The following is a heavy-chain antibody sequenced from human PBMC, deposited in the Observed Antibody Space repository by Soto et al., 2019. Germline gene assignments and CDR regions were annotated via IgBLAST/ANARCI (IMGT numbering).Heavy chain of an antibody. CDR2: IYYTGSA. Sequence: VQLQESGPGLVKPSQTLSLTCTVSSGSISSADYYWSWIRQPPGKGLEWIGYIYYTGSAYYNPSRKRPVTMSADTSKTQFSLKVTSVTAADTAVYYCASGGSSNWLDPWGQGTLVTVSS. J-gene: IGHJ5*02. V-gene: IGHV4-30-4*01. CDR1: SGSISSADYY. D-gene: IGHD1-26*01. CDR3: ASGGSSNWLDP.